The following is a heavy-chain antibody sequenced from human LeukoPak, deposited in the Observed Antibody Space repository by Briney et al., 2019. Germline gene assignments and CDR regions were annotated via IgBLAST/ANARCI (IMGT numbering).Heavy chain of an antibody. V-gene: IGHV4-4*02. J-gene: IGHJ4*02. CDR3: ARWTTCGGDCHILDY. CDR1: GGSISSSNW. Sequence: SGTLSLTCAVSGGSISSSNWWSWVRQPPGKGLEWIGEIYHSEITNYNPSLESRVTISIDTSKNQFSLKLSSVAAADTAVYYCARWTTCGGDCHILDYWGQGILVTVSS. D-gene: IGHD2-21*02. CDR2: IYHSEIT.